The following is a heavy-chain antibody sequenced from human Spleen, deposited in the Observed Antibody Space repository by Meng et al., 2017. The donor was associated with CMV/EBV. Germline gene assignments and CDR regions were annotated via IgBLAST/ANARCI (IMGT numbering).Heavy chain of an antibody. CDR1: GITFNKAW. J-gene: IGHJ4*02. Sequence: GGSLRLSCVASGITFNKAWMSWVRQAPGKGLEWVSSISSSGIYIFYADSLKDRFTISRDNAKNSLHLQMNNLRDEDTAVYYCVRSPGYCSSTNCYSNHFDYWGQGALVTVSS. CDR3: VRSPGYCSSTNCYSNHFDY. D-gene: IGHD2-2*01. V-gene: IGHV3-21*01. CDR2: ISSSGIYI.